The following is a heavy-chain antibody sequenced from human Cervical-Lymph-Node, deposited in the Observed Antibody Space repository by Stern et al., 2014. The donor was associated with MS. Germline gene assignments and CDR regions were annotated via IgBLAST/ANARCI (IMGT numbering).Heavy chain of an antibody. CDR3: ARSWAVAPLDY. J-gene: IGHJ4*02. D-gene: IGHD6-19*01. CDR1: GYTFKDYY. V-gene: IGHV1-2*02. Sequence: QVQLVQSGAEVKKPGASVKVSCKTSGYTFKDYYMNWVRLAPGQGLEWMGWINPISGGTNYAQKFQGRVTMARDTSISTAYMEMTRLRSDDTAIYFCARSWAVAPLDYWGQGTPVTVSS. CDR2: INPISGGT.